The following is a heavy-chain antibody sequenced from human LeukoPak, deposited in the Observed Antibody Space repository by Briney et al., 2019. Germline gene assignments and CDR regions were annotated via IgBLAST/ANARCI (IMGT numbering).Heavy chain of an antibody. CDR3: ARTSPLNMVRGPGPDDAFDI. V-gene: IGHV7-4-1*02. Sequence: ASVKVSCKASGYTFTSYAMNWVRQAPGQGLEWMGWINTNTGNPTYAQGFTGRFVFSLDTSVSTAYLQISSLKAEDTAVYYCARTSPLNMVRGPGPDDAFDIWGQGTMVTVSS. J-gene: IGHJ3*02. CDR1: GYTFTSYA. D-gene: IGHD3-10*01. CDR2: INTNTGNP.